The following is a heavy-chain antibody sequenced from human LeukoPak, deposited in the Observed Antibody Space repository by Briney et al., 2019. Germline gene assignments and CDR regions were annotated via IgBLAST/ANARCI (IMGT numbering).Heavy chain of an antibody. CDR1: GFTFSSYS. D-gene: IGHD2-15*01. CDR2: ISSSSSYI. Sequence: PGGSLRLSCAASGFTFSSYSMNWVRQAPGKGLEWVSSISSSSSYIYYADPVKGRFTISRDNAKNPLYLQMNSLRAEDTAVYYCASGYCSGGSCYSVYCYYGMDVWGQGTTVTVSS. CDR3: ASGYCSGGSCYSVYCYYGMDV. J-gene: IGHJ6*02. V-gene: IGHV3-21*01.